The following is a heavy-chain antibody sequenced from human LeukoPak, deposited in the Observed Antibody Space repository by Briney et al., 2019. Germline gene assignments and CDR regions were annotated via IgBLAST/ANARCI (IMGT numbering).Heavy chain of an antibody. CDR2: ISYDGSNK. CDR3: AKDLHSGYDY. J-gene: IGHJ4*02. D-gene: IGHD5-12*01. CDR1: GFTFSSYG. V-gene: IGHV3-30*18. Sequence: GGSLRLSCAASGFTFSSYGMHWVRPAPGQGLEWVAVISYDGSNKYYADSVKGRFTISRDNSKNTLYLQMNSLRAEDTAVYYCAKDLHSGYDYWGQGTLVTVSS.